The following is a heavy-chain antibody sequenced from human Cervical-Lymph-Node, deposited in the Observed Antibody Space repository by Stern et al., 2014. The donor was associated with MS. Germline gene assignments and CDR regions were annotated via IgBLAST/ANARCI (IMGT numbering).Heavy chain of an antibody. V-gene: IGHV3-33*01. CDR2: IWYDGNKK. CDR1: GFPFSHYC. D-gene: IGHD1-7*01. CDR3: ARGNWNYEGMGY. J-gene: IGHJ4*02. Sequence: VQLVESGGGVVPPGGSLRLSCAASGFPFSHYCMHWVRPDPGKGLEWLAVIWYDGNKKYYADAGKGRFTSSRDNSKNTLFLQMSSLTAEDTALYYCARGNWNYEGMGYWGQGTLVTVSS.